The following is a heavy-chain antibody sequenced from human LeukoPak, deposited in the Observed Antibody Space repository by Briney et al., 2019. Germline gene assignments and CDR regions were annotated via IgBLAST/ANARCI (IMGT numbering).Heavy chain of an antibody. V-gene: IGHV3-23*01. CDR1: GFTFSSYA. CDR2: IHRDGDT. Sequence: PGGSLRLSCAASGFTFSSYAMTWVRQAPGRGLEWVSVIHRDGDTYHADSVKGRFTISRDNSKNTLYLQMNSLRAEDTALYFCAKSDGSSAWYLWFGRFHYWGQGTLVTVSS. CDR3: AKSDGSSAWYLWFGRFHY. J-gene: IGHJ4*02. D-gene: IGHD6-19*01.